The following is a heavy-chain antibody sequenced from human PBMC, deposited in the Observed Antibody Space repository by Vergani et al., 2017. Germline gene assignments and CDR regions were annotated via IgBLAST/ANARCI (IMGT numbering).Heavy chain of an antibody. D-gene: IGHD4-17*01. CDR2: IRYDGSNK. Sequence: QVQLVESGGGVVQPGGSLRLSRAASGFTFSSYGMHWVRQAPGKGLEWVAFIRYDGSNKYYADSVKGRFTISRDNSKNTLYLQMNSLRAEDTAVYYCAKEGYGDYFVHAFDIWGQGTMVTVSS. V-gene: IGHV3-30*02. CDR1: GFTFSSYG. J-gene: IGHJ3*02. CDR3: AKEGYGDYFVHAFDI.